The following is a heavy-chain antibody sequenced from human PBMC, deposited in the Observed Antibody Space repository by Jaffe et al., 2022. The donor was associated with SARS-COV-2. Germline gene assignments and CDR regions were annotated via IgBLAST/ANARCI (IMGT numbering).Heavy chain of an antibody. V-gene: IGHV3-15*01. CDR1: GFTFSNAW. Sequence: EVQLVESGGGLVKPGGSLRLSCAASGFTFSNAWMSWVRQAPGKGLEWVGRIKSKTDGGTTDYAAPVKGRFTISRDDSKNTLYLQMNSLKTEDTAVYYCTTDLESSGWYESFDYWGQGTLVTVSS. CDR2: IKSKTDGGTT. CDR3: TTDLESSGWYESFDY. D-gene: IGHD6-19*01. J-gene: IGHJ4*02.